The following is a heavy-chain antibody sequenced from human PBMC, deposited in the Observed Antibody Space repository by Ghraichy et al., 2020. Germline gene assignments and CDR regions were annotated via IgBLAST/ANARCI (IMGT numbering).Heavy chain of an antibody. Sequence: GGSLILSCAASGFTFSSYWMSWVRQAPGKGLEWVANIKQDGSEKYYVDSVKGRFTISRDNAKNSLYLQMNSLRAEDTAVYYCARASPIVVVTAILGYWGQGTLVTVSS. CDR2: IKQDGSEK. V-gene: IGHV3-7*04. D-gene: IGHD2-21*02. CDR3: ARASPIVVVTAILGY. CDR1: GFTFSSYW. J-gene: IGHJ4*02.